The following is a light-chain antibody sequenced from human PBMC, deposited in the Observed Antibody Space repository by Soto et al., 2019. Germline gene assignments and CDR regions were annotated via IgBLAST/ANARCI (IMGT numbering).Light chain of an antibody. Sequence: DIQLTQSPSLLSASVGDGVIITCRASQGISNHFAWYQQKPGRAPRLLIYGASTLQSGVPSRFSGSGSGTEFTLTISSLEPDDFATYYCQQFYSYPFTFGPGTTVDVK. CDR1: QGISNH. CDR3: QQFYSYPFT. J-gene: IGKJ3*01. CDR2: GAS. V-gene: IGKV1-9*01.